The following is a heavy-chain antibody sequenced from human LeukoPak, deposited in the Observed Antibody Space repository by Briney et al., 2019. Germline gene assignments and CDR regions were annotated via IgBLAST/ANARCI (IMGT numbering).Heavy chain of an antibody. CDR2: IHYNEGT. J-gene: IGHJ3*02. Sequence: PSETLSLTCSVSGGSISSYYCSWLRQSPGKGLEWIGYIHYNEGTNYNPSLKSRVTMSVDTSKSQLSLKLTYVTAADTAVYFCARDHYDSSGSHRTFDIWGQGTVVTVSS. CDR3: ARDHYDSSGSHRTFDI. D-gene: IGHD3-22*01. CDR1: GGSISSYY. V-gene: IGHV4-59*01.